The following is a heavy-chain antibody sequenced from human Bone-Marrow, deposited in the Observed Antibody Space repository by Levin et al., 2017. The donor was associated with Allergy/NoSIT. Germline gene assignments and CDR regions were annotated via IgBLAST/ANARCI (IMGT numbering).Heavy chain of an antibody. CDR2: ISSDGTYS. V-gene: IGHV3-30-3*01. CDR1: GFSSNTYY. CDR3: AREVAGSHHTGDY. Sequence: GESLKISCAASGFSSNTYYIHWVRQAPGEELEWVAAISSDGTYSHHADSVKGRFSIFRDNSKSTVYLQMDSLRTEDTAMCYCAREVAGSHHTGDYWGQGTLVTVSS. J-gene: IGHJ4*02. D-gene: IGHD6-19*01.